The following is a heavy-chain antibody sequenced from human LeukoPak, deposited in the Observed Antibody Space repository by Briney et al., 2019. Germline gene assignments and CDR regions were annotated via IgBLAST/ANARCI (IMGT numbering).Heavy chain of an antibody. CDR1: GGSISSSSYY. J-gene: IGHJ4*02. CDR2: IYYSGST. Sequence: SETLSLTCTVSGGSISSSSYYWGWIRQPPGTGLEGIGSIYYSGSTYYNPSLKSRVTISVDTSKNQFSLKLSSVTAADTAVYYCASSTTVVTPHYWGQGTLVAVSS. D-gene: IGHD4-23*01. V-gene: IGHV4-39*01. CDR3: ASSTTVVTPHY.